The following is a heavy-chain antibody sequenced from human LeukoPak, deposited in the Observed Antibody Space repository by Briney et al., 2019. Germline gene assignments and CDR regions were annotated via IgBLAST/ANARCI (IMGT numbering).Heavy chain of an antibody. CDR2: ISGSGGST. CDR3: AKGSSGYDYRPPDY. D-gene: IGHD3-22*01. Sequence: GGSLRLSCAASGFTFSSYAMSWVRQAPGKGLEWVSAISGSGGSTYYADSVKGRFTISRDNSKNTLYLQMNSLRAEDTAVYYCAKGSSGYDYRPPDYWGQGILVTVSS. J-gene: IGHJ4*02. CDR1: GFTFSSYA. V-gene: IGHV3-23*01.